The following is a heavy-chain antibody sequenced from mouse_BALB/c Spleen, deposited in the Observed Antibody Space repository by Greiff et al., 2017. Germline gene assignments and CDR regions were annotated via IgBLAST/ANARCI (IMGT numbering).Heavy chain of an antibody. V-gene: IGHV5-9-4*01. Sequence: EVMLVESGGGLVKPGGSLKLSCAASGFTFSSYAMPWVRQSPEKRLEWVAEISSGGSYTYYPDTVTGRFTISRDNAKNTLYLEMSSLRSEDTAMYYCARNYRYDGSYAMDYWGQGTSVTVSS. J-gene: IGHJ4*01. CDR3: ARNYRYDGSYAMDY. CDR1: GFTFSSYA. CDR2: ISSGGSYT. D-gene: IGHD2-14*01.